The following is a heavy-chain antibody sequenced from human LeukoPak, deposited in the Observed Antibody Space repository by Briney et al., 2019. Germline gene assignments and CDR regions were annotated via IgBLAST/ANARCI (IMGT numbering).Heavy chain of an antibody. V-gene: IGHV4-59*01. CDR2: IYYSGST. CDR1: GGSISSYY. Sequence: SETLSLTCTVSGGSISSYYWSWIRQPPGKGLEWIAYIYYSGSTNYNPSLKSRVTISIDTSKNQFSLKLSSVTAADTAVYYCARVYYANSYDYWFFDLWGRGTLVTVSS. J-gene: IGHJ2*01. CDR3: ARVYYANSYDYWFFDL. D-gene: IGHD2-2*01.